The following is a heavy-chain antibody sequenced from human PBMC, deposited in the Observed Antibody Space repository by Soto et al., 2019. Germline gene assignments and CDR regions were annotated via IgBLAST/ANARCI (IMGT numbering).Heavy chain of an antibody. V-gene: IGHV3-23*01. CDR3: ARVSFSVSEWELRFDY. Sequence: PGGSLRLSCGASGFNFSIYSMSWVRQAPGKGLEWVSVISNNGGKRDYADSVRGRFTISRDNSKNTVFLQLNSLRAEDAAIYYCARVSFSVSEWELRFDYWGQGTLVTVSS. CDR1: GFNFSIYS. D-gene: IGHD3-3*01. J-gene: IGHJ4*02. CDR2: ISNNGGKR.